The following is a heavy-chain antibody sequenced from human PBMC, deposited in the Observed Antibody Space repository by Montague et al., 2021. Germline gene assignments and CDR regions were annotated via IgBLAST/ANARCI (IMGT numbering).Heavy chain of an antibody. CDR2: MRSSGSP. Sequence: SETLFLTCSVSGGSVNGYDWSWIRQPPGKGLEWIGYMRSSGSPNYNPSFKSRLAISIDRSRNQFSLELSFVTAAVTAIYFCGRDYWGSIDYWGHGILVTVSS. CDR3: GRDYWGSIDY. V-gene: IGHV4-59*02. D-gene: IGHD7-27*01. CDR1: GGSVNGYD. J-gene: IGHJ4*01.